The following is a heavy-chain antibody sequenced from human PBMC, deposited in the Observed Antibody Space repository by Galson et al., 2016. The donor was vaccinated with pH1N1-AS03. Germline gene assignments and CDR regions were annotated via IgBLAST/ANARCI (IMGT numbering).Heavy chain of an antibody. D-gene: IGHD3-3*01. CDR3: VRESEISGVVFFNY. V-gene: IGHV1-18*01. CDR1: GYTFTTYG. J-gene: IGHJ4*02. Sequence: SVKVSCKASGYTFTTYGISWVRQAPGQGLEWMGWISAYYGDTHFAHKLQERVTLTRDTSTATAYMELRNLRSDDTAVYYCVRESEISGVVFFNYWGQGTLVTVSS. CDR2: ISAYYGDT.